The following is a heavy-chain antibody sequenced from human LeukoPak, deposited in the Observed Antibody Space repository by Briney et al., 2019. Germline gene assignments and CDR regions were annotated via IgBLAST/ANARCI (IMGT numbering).Heavy chain of an antibody. J-gene: IGHJ4*02. CDR3: ARDDSGSYRSLDF. Sequence: GSLRLSCAASGFTFSSYSMNWVRQAPGKGLEWVSYISSSSSTIYNADSVKGRFTISRDNAKNSLYMQMHSLRDEDTAVYYCARDDSGSYRSLDFWGQGTLVTVSS. V-gene: IGHV3-48*02. CDR2: ISSSSSTI. CDR1: GFTFSSYS. D-gene: IGHD1-26*01.